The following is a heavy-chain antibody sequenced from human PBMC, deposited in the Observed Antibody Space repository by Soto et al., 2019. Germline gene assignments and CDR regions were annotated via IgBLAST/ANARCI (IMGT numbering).Heavy chain of an antibody. V-gene: IGHV3-23*01. CDR2: ISISGSDT. D-gene: IGHD2-8*01. CDR3: TKDRPGGYCTTYPYYYGMDV. Sequence: GWSRRRSCAASGLTFTSSAMRWVRQAPGKVLEWVSLISISGSDTYYADSVKVRFTISRDNSKNTLFLQMNNLRVGDTAIYYCTKDRPGGYCTTYPYYYGMDVWGQGSTVSVSS. CDR1: GLTFTSSA. J-gene: IGHJ6*02.